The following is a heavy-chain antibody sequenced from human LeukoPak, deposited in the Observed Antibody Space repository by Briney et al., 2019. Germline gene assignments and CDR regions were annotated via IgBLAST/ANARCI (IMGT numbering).Heavy chain of an antibody. V-gene: IGHV3-30*02. CDR3: AKKSTTVITYYFDY. CDR1: GFTFSSYG. J-gene: IGHJ4*02. D-gene: IGHD4-11*01. Sequence: GGSPRLSCAASGFTFSSYGMHWVRQAPGKGLEWVAFIRYDGSNKYYADSVKGRFTISRDNSKNTLYLQMNSLRAEDTAVYYCAKKSTTVITYYFDYWGQGTLVTVSS. CDR2: IRYDGSNK.